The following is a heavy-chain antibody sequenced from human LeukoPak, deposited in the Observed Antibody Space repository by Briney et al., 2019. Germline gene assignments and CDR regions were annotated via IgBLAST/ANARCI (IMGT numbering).Heavy chain of an antibody. Sequence: PSETLSLTCAVYGGSFSGYYWSWIRQPPGKGLEWIGEINHSGSTNYNPSLKSRVTISVDTSKNQFSLKLSSVTAADTAVYYCAKVSSSGWSDFDYWGQGTLVTVSS. CDR3: AKVSSSGWSDFDY. V-gene: IGHV4-34*01. CDR1: GGSFSGYY. CDR2: INHSGST. J-gene: IGHJ4*02. D-gene: IGHD6-19*01.